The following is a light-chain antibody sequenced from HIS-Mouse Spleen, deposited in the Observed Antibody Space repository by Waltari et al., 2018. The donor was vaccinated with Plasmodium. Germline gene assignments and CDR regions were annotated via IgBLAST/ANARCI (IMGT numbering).Light chain of an antibody. CDR3: CSYAGSYTLV. CDR1: SSDVGGYNY. J-gene: IGLJ2*01. Sequence: QSALTQPRSVSGSPGQSVTISCTGTSSDVGGYNYVSWYQQHPGQAPKLMIYDVSKRPSGVPDRFSGSKSGNTASLTISGLQAEDEADDYCCSYAGSYTLVFGGGTKLTVL. V-gene: IGLV2-11*01. CDR2: DVS.